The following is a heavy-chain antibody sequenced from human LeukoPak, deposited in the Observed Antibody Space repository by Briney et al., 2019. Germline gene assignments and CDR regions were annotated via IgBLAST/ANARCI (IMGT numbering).Heavy chain of an antibody. CDR1: GYTFTSYA. D-gene: IGHD3-22*01. J-gene: IGHJ4*02. Sequence: ASVRVSCKASGYTFTSYAMNWVRQAPGQGPEWMGWINTNTGNPTYAQGFTGRFVFSLDTSVSTAYLQISSLKAEDTAVYYCAREAYYDSSGPPFPDYWGQGTLVTVSS. CDR2: INTNTGNP. V-gene: IGHV7-4-1*02. CDR3: AREAYYDSSGPPFPDY.